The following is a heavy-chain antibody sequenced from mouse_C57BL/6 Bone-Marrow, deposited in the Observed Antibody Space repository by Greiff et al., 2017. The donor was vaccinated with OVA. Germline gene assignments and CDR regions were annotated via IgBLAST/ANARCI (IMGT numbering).Heavy chain of an antibody. CDR2: INPSTGGT. Sequence: EVQLQQSGPELVKPGASVTISCTASGYSFTGYYMNWVKQSPEKSLEWIGEINPSTGGTTYNQKFKAKATLTVDKSSSTAYMQLKSLTSEDSAVYYCASSSYYSNYGHYWGQGTTLTVSS. CDR1: GYSFTGYY. J-gene: IGHJ2*01. D-gene: IGHD2-5*01. V-gene: IGHV1-42*01. CDR3: ASSSYYSNYGHY.